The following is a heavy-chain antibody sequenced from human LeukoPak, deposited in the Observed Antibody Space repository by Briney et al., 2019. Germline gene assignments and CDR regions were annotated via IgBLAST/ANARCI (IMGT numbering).Heavy chain of an antibody. CDR3: ARSIAAAGCV. CDR1: GYSISSGYY. Sequence: SETLSLTCTVSGYSISSGYYWGWIRQPPGKGLEWIGEINHSGSTNYNPSLKSRVTISVDTSKNQFSLKLSSVTAADTAVYYCARSIAAAGCVWGQGTLVTVSS. J-gene: IGHJ4*02. V-gene: IGHV4-38-2*02. D-gene: IGHD6-13*01. CDR2: INHSGST.